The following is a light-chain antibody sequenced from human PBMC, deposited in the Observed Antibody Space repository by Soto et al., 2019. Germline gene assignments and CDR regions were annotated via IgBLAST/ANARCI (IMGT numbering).Light chain of an antibody. CDR3: QSYDSSLSVL. V-gene: IGLV1-44*01. CDR1: GSNIGSNA. Sequence: QSVLTQPPSASGTPGQRVTFSCSGSGSNIGSNAVNWYQQLPGTAPKLLIYFNTQRPSGVPDRFSGSKSGTSASLAISGLQSEDEADYYCQSYDSSLSVLFGGGTKLTVL. J-gene: IGLJ2*01. CDR2: FNT.